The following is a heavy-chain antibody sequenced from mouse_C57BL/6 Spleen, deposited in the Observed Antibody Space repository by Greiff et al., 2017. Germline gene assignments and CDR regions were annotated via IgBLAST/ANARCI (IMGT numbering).Heavy chain of an antibody. D-gene: IGHD4-1*01. Sequence: EVQLQQSGPELVKPGASVKISCKASGYSFTGYYMNWVKQSPETSLEWIVEINPSTGGTTYNQKFKAKATLTVDKSSSTAYMQLKSLTSEDSAVYYCARKLTGEYYFDYWGQGTTLTVSS. CDR1: GYSFTGYY. V-gene: IGHV1-42*01. J-gene: IGHJ2*01. CDR3: ARKLTGEYYFDY. CDR2: INPSTGGT.